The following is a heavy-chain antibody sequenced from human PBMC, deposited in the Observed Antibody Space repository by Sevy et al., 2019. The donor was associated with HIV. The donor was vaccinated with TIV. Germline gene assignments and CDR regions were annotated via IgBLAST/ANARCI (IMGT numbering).Heavy chain of an antibody. CDR2: MSPYNGNK. CDR1: GYTFTTYN. D-gene: IGHD2-8*01. CDR3: ARGCTSWYDY. J-gene: IGHJ4*02. V-gene: IGHV1-18*01. Sequence: ASVKVSCKASGYTFTTYNIVWVRQAPGQGLEWLAWMSPYNGNKNYAQRVQGRVTMTTDTFTDTAFLELRSLEFDDTATYYCARGCTSWYDYWGQGTLVTVSS.